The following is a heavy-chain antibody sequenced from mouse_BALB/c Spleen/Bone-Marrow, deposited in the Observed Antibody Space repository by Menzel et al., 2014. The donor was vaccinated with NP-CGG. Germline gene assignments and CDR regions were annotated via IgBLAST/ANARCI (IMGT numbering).Heavy chain of an antibody. D-gene: IGHD1-1*01. Sequence: EVKLMESGGGLVQPGGSRKLSWAASGFTFSSFGMHWVRQAPEKGLEWVVYISSGSSTIYYADTVMGRFTISRDNPKNTLFLQMTSLRSEDTAMYYCARSGSSSGYFDYWGQGTTLTVSS. CDR3: ARSGSSSGYFDY. CDR2: ISSGSSTI. J-gene: IGHJ2*01. CDR1: GFTFSSFG. V-gene: IGHV5-17*02.